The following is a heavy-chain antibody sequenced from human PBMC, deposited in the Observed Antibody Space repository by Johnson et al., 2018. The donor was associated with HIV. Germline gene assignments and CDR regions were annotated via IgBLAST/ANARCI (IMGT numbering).Heavy chain of an antibody. CDR3: ATSVGDGYNSDPFDM. D-gene: IGHD5-24*01. CDR1: GFNFNNAW. V-gene: IGHV3-15*01. CDR2: IKSEIDGGTT. Sequence: VQLVESGGGLVKPGGSLRLSCAASGFNFNNAWMTWVRQAPGKGLEWVGRIKSEIDGGTTDYGAPVKGRFTISRDDSKSTLHLQMNSLQTEDTAVYYCATSVGDGYNSDPFDMWGQGTIVTVSS. J-gene: IGHJ3*02.